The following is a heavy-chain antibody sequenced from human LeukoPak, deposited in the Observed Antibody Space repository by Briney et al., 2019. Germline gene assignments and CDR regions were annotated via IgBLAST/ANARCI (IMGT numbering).Heavy chain of an antibody. Sequence: PSETLSLTCTVSGSSISSYYWSWIRQPPGKGLEWIGYIYYSGSTNYNPSLKSRVTISVDTSKNQFSLKLSSVTAADTAVYYCARDAVGYCSGGSCYSDWGQGTLVTVSS. V-gene: IGHV4-59*12. CDR2: IYYSGST. D-gene: IGHD2-15*01. CDR3: ARDAVGYCSGGSCYSD. CDR1: GSSISSYY. J-gene: IGHJ4*02.